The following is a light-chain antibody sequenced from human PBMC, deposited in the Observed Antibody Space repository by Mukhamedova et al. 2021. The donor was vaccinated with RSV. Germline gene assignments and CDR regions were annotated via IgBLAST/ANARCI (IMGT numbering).Light chain of an antibody. CDR2: GAS. Sequence: SPGERATLSCRASQSVSSSYLAWYQQKPGQAPRLLIYGASSRATGIPDRFSGSGSGTDFTLTISRLEPEDFAVYYCQQYGSSLFG. J-gene: IGKJ2*01. CDR1: QSVSSSY. CDR3: QQYGSSL. V-gene: IGKV3-20*01.